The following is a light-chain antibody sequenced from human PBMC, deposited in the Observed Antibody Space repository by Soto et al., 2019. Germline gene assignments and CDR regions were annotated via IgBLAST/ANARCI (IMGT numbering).Light chain of an antibody. V-gene: IGLV2-8*01. Sequence: QSVLTQPPSASGSPGQSVTISCTGNSNDVGHSSFISWYQQNPGKGPKLIIYEVSKRPSGVPDRFSGSKSGNTASLSVSGLQDEDEADYFCNAQADNGKHVFGTGTKLTVL. J-gene: IGLJ1*01. CDR1: SNDVGHSSF. CDR3: NAQADNGKHV. CDR2: EVS.